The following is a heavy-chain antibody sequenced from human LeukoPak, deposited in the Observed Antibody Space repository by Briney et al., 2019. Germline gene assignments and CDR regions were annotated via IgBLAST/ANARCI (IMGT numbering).Heavy chain of an antibody. CDR2: ISGSGGST. CDR3: ARGHHELGY. Sequence: GGSLRLSCAASGFTFSNYAMNWVRQAPGRGLEWVSAISGSGGSTYYADSVKGRFTISRDDAKNSLYLQMNSLRAEDTAVYYCARGHHELGYWGQGTLVTVSS. V-gene: IGHV3-23*01. J-gene: IGHJ1*01. CDR1: GFTFSNYA. D-gene: IGHD1-7*01.